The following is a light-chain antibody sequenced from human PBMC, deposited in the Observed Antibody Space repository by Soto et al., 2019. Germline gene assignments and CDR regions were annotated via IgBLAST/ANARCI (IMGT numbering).Light chain of an antibody. J-gene: IGKJ5*01. CDR3: QQYDNVGIT. V-gene: IGKV1-33*01. CDR1: RDISNH. Sequence: IQMTQSPSSLSPSLGDSVTITCQASRDISNHLNWYQQIQGKAPKXLIYDASNLVTGVPSRFSGRGYGTDFNFTISSLQPEDSATYYCQQYDNVGITFGQGTRLEIK. CDR2: DAS.